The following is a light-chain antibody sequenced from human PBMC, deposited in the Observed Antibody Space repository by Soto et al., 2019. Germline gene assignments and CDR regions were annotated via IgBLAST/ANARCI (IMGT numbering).Light chain of an antibody. V-gene: IGLV2-14*01. CDR2: DVS. CDR1: SSDVGGYNY. Sequence: QSVLTQPASGSMSPGQSITISCTGTSSDVGGYNYVSWYQQHPGKAPKLMIYDVSNRPSGVSNRFSGSKSGNTASLTISGLQAEDEADYYCSSYTSSSTFYVFGTGTKVTVL. CDR3: SSYTSSSTFYV. J-gene: IGLJ1*01.